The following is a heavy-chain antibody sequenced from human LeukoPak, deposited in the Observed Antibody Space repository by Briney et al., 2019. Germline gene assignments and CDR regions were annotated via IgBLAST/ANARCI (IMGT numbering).Heavy chain of an antibody. J-gene: IGHJ4*02. D-gene: IGHD3-22*01. CDR1: GFTFSSYA. V-gene: IGHV3-33*08. Sequence: GGSLRLSCAASGFTFSSYAMSWVRQAPGKGLEWVAFIWADGSRADYAESVKGRFTISRDRSKNTVYLQMNSLRAEDTAVYYCARDPPGSGFSLDYWGQGTPVTVSS. CDR3: ARDPPGSGFSLDY. CDR2: IWADGSRA.